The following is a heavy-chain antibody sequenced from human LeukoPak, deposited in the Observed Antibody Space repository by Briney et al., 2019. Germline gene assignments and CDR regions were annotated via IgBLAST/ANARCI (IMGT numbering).Heavy chain of an antibody. CDR1: GGSISSYY. J-gene: IGHJ5*02. Sequence: PSETLSLTCTVSGGSISSYYWSWIRQPAGKGLEWIGRIYTSGSTNYNPSLKSRVTMSVGTSKNQFSLKLRSVTAADTAVYYCARDSNGSGSKYNWFDPWGQGTLVTVSS. CDR3: ARDSNGSGSKYNWFDP. CDR2: IYTSGST. D-gene: IGHD3-10*01. V-gene: IGHV4-4*07.